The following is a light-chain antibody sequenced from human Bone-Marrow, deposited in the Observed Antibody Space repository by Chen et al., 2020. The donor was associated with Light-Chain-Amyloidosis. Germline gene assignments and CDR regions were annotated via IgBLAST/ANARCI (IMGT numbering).Light chain of an antibody. V-gene: IGLV3-21*02. J-gene: IGLJ3*02. CDR3: QVWDRSSDRPV. CDR2: DDS. CDR1: NIGSPS. Sequence: SYVLTQPSSVSVAPGQTATIACGGNNIGSPSVHWYQQTPGQAPLLVVYDDSDRPSGIPGRGSGCNSGNTATRTSSRVEAGDEADYDCQVWDRSSDRPVFGGGAKLTVL.